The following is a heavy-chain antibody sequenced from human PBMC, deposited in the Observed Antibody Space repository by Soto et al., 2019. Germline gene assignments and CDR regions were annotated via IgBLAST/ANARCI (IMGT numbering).Heavy chain of an antibody. CDR1: GFTFSEYA. D-gene: IGHD2-8*01. CDR2: IGGAGSNI. V-gene: IGHV3-23*01. Sequence: EVQLLESGGGLVQPGGSLRLSCAASGFTFSEYAMTWVRQAPGKGLEWVSVIGGAGSNIYYADAVEGRFTVSRDDSKTTLYIRMDSLRVENTAVYYCAKDFVNREGVYDPVDIWGPGTMVTVSS. CDR3: AKDFVNREGVYDPVDI. J-gene: IGHJ3*02.